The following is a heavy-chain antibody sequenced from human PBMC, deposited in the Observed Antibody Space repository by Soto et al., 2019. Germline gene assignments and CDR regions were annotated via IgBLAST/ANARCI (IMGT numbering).Heavy chain of an antibody. CDR1: GYTFSTYA. V-gene: IGHV1-3*05. J-gene: IGHJ4*02. CDR3: ARGNVRGVCLDF. D-gene: IGHD3-10*01. Sequence: QVQLVQSGAEERKPGASVKVSCKASGYTFSTYAMHWVRRAPGQSLEWMGWFNGGNGNIKYSQKFEGRVTITTDTAATSVYMELNMLRSEDTAVYSCARGNVRGVCLDFWGQGPLVSVSS. CDR2: FNGGNGNI.